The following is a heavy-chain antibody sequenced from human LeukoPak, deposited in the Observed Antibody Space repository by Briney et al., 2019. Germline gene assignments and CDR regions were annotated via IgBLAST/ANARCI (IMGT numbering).Heavy chain of an antibody. D-gene: IGHD3-9*01. CDR1: GFTFSRFV. V-gene: IGHV3-23*01. J-gene: IGHJ4*02. CDR2: ISGNGEET. CDR3: ATPRGPDYYDILTD. Sequence: GGPLRLSCAASGFTFSRFVLIWVRQTPRQGLHPVSTISGNGEETHYADAVKGRFTISRDNAKNTLYLQMNGLSAEDTAVCYCATPRGPDYYDILTDWGQGTLVTVSS.